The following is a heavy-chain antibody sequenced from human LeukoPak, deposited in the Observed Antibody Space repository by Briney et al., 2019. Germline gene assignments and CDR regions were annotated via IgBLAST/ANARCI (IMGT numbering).Heavy chain of an antibody. CDR1: GFTFNTYS. V-gene: IGHV3-48*04. CDR3: ARGRDLFDS. Sequence: GGSLRLSCVASGFTFNTYSMNWVRQAPGKGLEWISYISSSSGTIYYADSVKGRFTISRDNAKNSLYLQMNSLRAEDTAVYYCARGRDLFDSWGQGTLVIVSS. CDR2: ISSSSGTI. J-gene: IGHJ4*02.